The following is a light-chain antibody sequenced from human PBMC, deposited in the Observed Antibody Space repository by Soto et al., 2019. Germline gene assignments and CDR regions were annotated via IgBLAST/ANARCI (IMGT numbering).Light chain of an antibody. CDR2: ATS. V-gene: IGKV1-39*01. CDR1: QTISNY. J-gene: IGKJ2*01. Sequence: DIQMTQSPSSLSASVGDRVTITCRASQTISNYLNWYQQRPGRAPKLLVYATSTLQTGVPSRFSGSESGTDFTLTISRLQPEDSSTYYCQQTYSTPYTFGQGTKLEIK. CDR3: QQTYSTPYT.